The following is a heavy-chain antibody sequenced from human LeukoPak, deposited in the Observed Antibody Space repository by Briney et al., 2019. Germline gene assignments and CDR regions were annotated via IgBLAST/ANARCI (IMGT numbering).Heavy chain of an antibody. D-gene: IGHD2-21*02. CDR2: ISSSSSYI. J-gene: IGHJ4*02. V-gene: IGHV3-21*01. CDR3: ARAGVTAISPPFDY. Sequence: PGGSLRLSCAASGFTFSSYAMNWVRQAPGKGLEWVSSISSSSSYIYYADSVKGRFTISRDNAKNSLYLQMNSLRAEDTAVYYCARAGVTAISPPFDYWGQGTLVTVSS. CDR1: GFTFSSYA.